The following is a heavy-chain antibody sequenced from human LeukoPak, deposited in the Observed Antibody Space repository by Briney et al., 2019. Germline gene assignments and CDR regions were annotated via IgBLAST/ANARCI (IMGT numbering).Heavy chain of an antibody. D-gene: IGHD3-10*01. CDR1: GGSISSSSYY. V-gene: IGHV4-39*07. CDR3: ARVVLPTRNDWFDP. J-gene: IGHJ5*02. Sequence: SEPLSLTCTVSGGSISSSSYYWGWIRQPPGKGLEWIGSIYYSGSTYYNPSLKSRVTISVDTSKNQFSLKLSSVTAADTAVYYCARVVLPTRNDWFDPWGQGTLVTVSS. CDR2: IYYSGST.